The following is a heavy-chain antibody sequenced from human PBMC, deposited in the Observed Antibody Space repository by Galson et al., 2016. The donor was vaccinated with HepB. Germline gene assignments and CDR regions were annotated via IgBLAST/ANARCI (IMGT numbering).Heavy chain of an antibody. V-gene: IGHV3-9*01. CDR2: IGWNSAYI. Sequence: SLRLSCAASGFTFDDYAMHWVRQTPGKGLEWVSGIGWNSAYIDYADSVKGRFTISRDNAKNSLYLQMDSLRPEDTALYYCAKARSTNAYKVFDSWGQGTLVTVSS. D-gene: IGHD5-24*01. J-gene: IGHJ4*02. CDR1: GFTFDDYA. CDR3: AKARSTNAYKVFDS.